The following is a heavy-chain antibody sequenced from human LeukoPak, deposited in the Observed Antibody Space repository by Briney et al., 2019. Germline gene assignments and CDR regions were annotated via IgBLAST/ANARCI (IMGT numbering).Heavy chain of an antibody. CDR2: IRSNSSYI. D-gene: IGHD2-2*01. Sequence: PGGSLRLSCAAPGFTFSSHSMNSVRQAPGKGLGWVSSIRSNSSYIYYADSVKDRFTIYRDSAKNSLYLQMNRLRAEDTAVYYCARVGWEEVLAALKGVSDYYYYMDVWGKGTTVTVSS. CDR1: GFTFSSHS. CDR3: ARVGWEEVLAALKGVSDYYYYMDV. V-gene: IGHV3-21*01. J-gene: IGHJ6*03.